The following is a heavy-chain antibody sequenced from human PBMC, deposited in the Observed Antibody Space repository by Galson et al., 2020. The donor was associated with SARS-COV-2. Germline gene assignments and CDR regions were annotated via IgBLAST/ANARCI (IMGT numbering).Heavy chain of an antibody. J-gene: IGHJ3*02. Sequence: QLGESLKISRAASGFTFTNYAMHWVRQAPGKGLEWLTVISHDGKIQVYADSVKGRFTISRDNSGNMVFLQIVSLRPDDTALYYCTRDVSGGASDIWGQGTMVTVSS. CDR2: ISHDGKIQ. V-gene: IGHV3-30*04. CDR1: GFTFTNYA. CDR3: TRDVSGGASDI. D-gene: IGHD1-26*01.